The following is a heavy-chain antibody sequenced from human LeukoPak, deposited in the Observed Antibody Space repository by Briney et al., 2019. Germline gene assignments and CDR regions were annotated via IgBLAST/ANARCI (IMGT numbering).Heavy chain of an antibody. CDR3: AKALRATTLVVHD. CDR2: ISRSGDST. J-gene: IGHJ4*02. V-gene: IGHV3-23*01. D-gene: IGHD3-22*01. CDR1: GFTFSTYA. Sequence: GGSLRLSCEASGFTFSTYAMSWVRQPPGKGLEWVSAISRSGDSTYYADSVKGRFTISRDNSKNTLYLQMSSLRADDTAVYYCAKALRATTLVVHDWGQETLVTVSS.